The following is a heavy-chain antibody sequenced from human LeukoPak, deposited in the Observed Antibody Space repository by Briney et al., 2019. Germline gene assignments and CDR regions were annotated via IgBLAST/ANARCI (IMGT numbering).Heavy chain of an antibody. CDR1: SGSFSGYY. CDR2: INHSGST. CDR3: ASEARVHYDSSGYYYG. V-gene: IGHV4-34*01. Sequence: SETLSLTCAVYSGSFSGYYWSWIRQPPGKGLEWIGEINHSGSTNYNPSLKSRVTISVDTSKNQFSLKLSSVTAADTAVYYCASEARVHYDSSGYYYGWGQGTLVTVSS. J-gene: IGHJ4*02. D-gene: IGHD3-22*01.